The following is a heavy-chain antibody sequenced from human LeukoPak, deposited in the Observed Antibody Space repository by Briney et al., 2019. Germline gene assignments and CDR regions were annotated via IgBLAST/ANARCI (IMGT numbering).Heavy chain of an antibody. CDR3: AVSLLSDAFDI. J-gene: IGHJ3*02. Sequence: PGGAVRLSCAASGFTFSSYAMSWVRQAPGRGLEWVSAISGSGGSTYYADSVKGRFTISRDNSKNTLYLQMNSLRAEDTAVYYCAVSLLSDAFDIWGQGTMVTASS. V-gene: IGHV3-23*01. CDR2: ISGSGGST. CDR1: GFTFSSYA.